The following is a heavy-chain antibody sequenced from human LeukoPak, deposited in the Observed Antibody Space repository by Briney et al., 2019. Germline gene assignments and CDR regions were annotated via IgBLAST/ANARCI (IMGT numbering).Heavy chain of an antibody. CDR2: IYYSGST. Sequence: KASETLSLTCTVSGGSISSSSYYWGWIRQPPGKGLEWIGSIYYSGSTYYNPSLKSRVTISVDTSKNQFSLKLSSVTAADTAVYYCARDWDFTITIFGVVPYDYWGQGTLVTVSS. CDR1: GGSISSSSYY. J-gene: IGHJ4*02. D-gene: IGHD3-3*01. CDR3: ARDWDFTITIFGVVPYDY. V-gene: IGHV4-39*02.